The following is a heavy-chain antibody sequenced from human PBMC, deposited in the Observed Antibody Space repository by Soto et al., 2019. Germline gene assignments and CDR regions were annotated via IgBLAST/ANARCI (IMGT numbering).Heavy chain of an antibody. CDR3: ARAAYDYVWGSYRQDAFDI. Sequence: ASVKVSCKASGGTFSGYAISWVRQAPGQGLEWMGGIIPIFGTANYAQKFQGRVTITADESTSTAYMELSSLRSEDTAVYYCARAAYDYVWGSYRQDAFDIWGQGTMVTVSS. J-gene: IGHJ3*02. V-gene: IGHV1-69*13. CDR2: IIPIFGTA. D-gene: IGHD3-16*02. CDR1: GGTFSGYA.